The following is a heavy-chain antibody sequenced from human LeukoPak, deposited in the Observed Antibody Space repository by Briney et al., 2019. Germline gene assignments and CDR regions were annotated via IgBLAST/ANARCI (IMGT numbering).Heavy chain of an antibody. CDR3: ARDAYYYDSSGYYVY. D-gene: IGHD3-22*01. CDR2: ISSSGNTI. J-gene: IGHJ4*02. CDR1: GLTFSDYY. V-gene: IGHV3-11*04. Sequence: GGSLRFSCAASGLTFSDYYMSWIRQAPGKGLEWVSYISSSGNTIYYADSVKGRFTISRDNAKNSLYLQMNSLRAEDTAVYYCARDAYYYDSSGYYVYWGQGTLVTVSS.